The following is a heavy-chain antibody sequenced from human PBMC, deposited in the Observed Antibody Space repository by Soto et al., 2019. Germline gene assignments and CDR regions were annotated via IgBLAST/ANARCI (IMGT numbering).Heavy chain of an antibody. CDR1: GFSLSNARMG. D-gene: IGHD3-10*01. J-gene: IGHJ5*02. Sequence: QVTLKESGPVLVKPTETLTLTCTVSGFSLSNARMGVSWIRQPPGKALEWLAHIFSNGEKSYSTSLKSRLTLSKDTSKSQVVLTLTNMDPVDTATYFCARIGSGWFDPWGQGTLVTVSS. CDR3: ARIGSGWFDP. CDR2: IFSNGEK. V-gene: IGHV2-26*01.